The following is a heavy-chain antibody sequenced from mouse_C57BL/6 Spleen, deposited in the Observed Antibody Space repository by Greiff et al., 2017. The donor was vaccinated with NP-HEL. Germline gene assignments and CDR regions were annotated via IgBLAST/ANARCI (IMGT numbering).Heavy chain of an antibody. CDR3: ARRDGSSYELWFAY. CDR1: GYTFTSYW. J-gene: IGHJ3*01. V-gene: IGHV1-52*01. CDR2: IDPSDSET. D-gene: IGHD1-1*01. Sequence: QVQLQQPGAELVRPGSSVKLSCKASGYTFTSYWMHWVKQRPIQGLEWIGNIDPSDSETHYNQKFKDKATLTVDKSSSTAYMQLSSLTSEDSAVYYCARRDGSSYELWFAYWGQGTLVTVSA.